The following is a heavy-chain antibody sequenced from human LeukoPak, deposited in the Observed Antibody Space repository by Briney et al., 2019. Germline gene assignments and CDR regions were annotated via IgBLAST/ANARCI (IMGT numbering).Heavy chain of an antibody. CDR3: ARDMRVATIFRGAPPYYFDY. CDR1: GYTFTSYA. V-gene: IGHV7-4-1*02. J-gene: IGHJ4*02. Sequence: ASVKASCKASGYTFTSYAMNWVRQAPGQGLEWMGWINTNTGNPTYAQGFTGRFVFSLDTSVSTAYLQISSLKAEDTAVYYCARDMRVATIFRGAPPYYFDYWGQGTLVTVSS. D-gene: IGHD5-24*01. CDR2: INTNTGNP.